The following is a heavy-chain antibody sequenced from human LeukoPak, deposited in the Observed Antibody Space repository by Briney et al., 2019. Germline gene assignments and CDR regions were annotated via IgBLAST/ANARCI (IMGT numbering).Heavy chain of an antibody. Sequence: GGSLRLSCAASGFNFSSYGIHWVRQAPGKGLEWVAFIRYDGNNKYYADSVKGRFTVSRGNAKNSLFLQMNSLRVEDTAVYYCARLKDDVTKFDYWGQGTLVTVSS. CDR1: GFNFSSYG. D-gene: IGHD2-8*01. CDR2: IRYDGNNK. CDR3: ARLKDDVTKFDY. J-gene: IGHJ4*02. V-gene: IGHV3-30*02.